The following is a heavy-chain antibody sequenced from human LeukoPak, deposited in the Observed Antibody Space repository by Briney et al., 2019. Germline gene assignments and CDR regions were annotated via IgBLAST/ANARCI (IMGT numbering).Heavy chain of an antibody. CDR2: INPNSGGT. CDR3: ARGGEWYYDRSRYRLFDY. J-gene: IGHJ4*02. D-gene: IGHD3-22*01. V-gene: IGHV1-2*02. Sequence: ASVKVSCKASGYTFTGYYMHWVRQAPGQGLEWMGWINPNSGGTNYAQNFQGRVTMTRDTSVITAYMELSRLTSDDTAVYYCARGGEWYYDRSRYRLFDYWGQGTLVTVSS. CDR1: GYTFTGYY.